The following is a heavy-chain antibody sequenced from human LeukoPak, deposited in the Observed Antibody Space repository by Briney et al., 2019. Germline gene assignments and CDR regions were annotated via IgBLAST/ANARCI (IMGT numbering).Heavy chain of an antibody. CDR3: ARGSFGTHWYFDL. CDR2: IADDSTAT. CDR1: GFTFSSYG. Sequence: PGGSLRLSCAASGFTFSSYGMNWVRQAPGKGLEWVSYIADDSTATYYPDSVKGRFTISRDNSKSTLSLLMNSLRAEDTAVYYCARGSFGTHWYFDLWGRGTLVTVSS. V-gene: IGHV3-23*01. D-gene: IGHD3-10*01. J-gene: IGHJ2*01.